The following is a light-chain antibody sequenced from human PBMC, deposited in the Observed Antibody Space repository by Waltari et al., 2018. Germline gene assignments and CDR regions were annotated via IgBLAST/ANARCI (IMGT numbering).Light chain of an antibody. CDR3: SSYTSSSTYV. Sequence: QSALTQPASVSGSPGQSITISCTGTSSDVGGYNYVSWYQQHPGKPPKLRIYEASNRPPGVSNRFSGSKSGNTASLTISGLQAEDEADYYCSSYTSSSTYVFGTGTKVTVL. CDR1: SSDVGGYNY. J-gene: IGLJ1*01. V-gene: IGLV2-14*01. CDR2: EAS.